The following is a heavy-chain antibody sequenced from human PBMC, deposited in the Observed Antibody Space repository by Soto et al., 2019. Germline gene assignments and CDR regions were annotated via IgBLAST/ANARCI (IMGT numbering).Heavy chain of an antibody. V-gene: IGHV4-59*01. CDR1: GGSISSYY. D-gene: IGHD3-3*01. CDR3: AGGFWSGYYHFDY. Sequence: SETLSLTCTVSGGSISSYYWSWIRQPPGKGLEWIGYTYYSGSTNYNPSLKSRVTISVDTSKNQFSLKLSSVTAADTAVYYCAGGFWSGYYHFDYWGQGTLVTVSS. J-gene: IGHJ4*02. CDR2: TYYSGST.